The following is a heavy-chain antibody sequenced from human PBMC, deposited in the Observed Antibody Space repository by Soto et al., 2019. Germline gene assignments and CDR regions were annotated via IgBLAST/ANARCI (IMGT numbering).Heavy chain of an antibody. Sequence: QVPLVQSGAEVKKPGASVKVSCKESGYTFTSYGISWGRQAPGTGLEWMGWISAYNGNTNYAQKLQGRVSMTTDTSPSTAYMEPRSLRSDDTAVYLCARDLGAQRVDYGGQGTLVTGSS. CDR2: ISAYNGNT. CDR3: ARDLGAQRVDY. V-gene: IGHV1-18*01. J-gene: IGHJ4*02. D-gene: IGHD1-26*01. CDR1: GYTFTSYG.